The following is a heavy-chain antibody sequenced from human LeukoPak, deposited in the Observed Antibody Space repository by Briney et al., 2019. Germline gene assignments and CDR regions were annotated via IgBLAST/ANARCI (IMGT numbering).Heavy chain of an antibody. V-gene: IGHV1-2*02. CDR2: INPNSGGT. D-gene: IGHD2-21*02. CDR1: GYTFTGYY. CDR3: VRDSLRAPENKTWAGRVTENWFDP. J-gene: IGHJ5*02. Sequence: PRASVKVSCKASGYTFTGYYMHWVRQAPGQGLEWMGWINPNSGGTNYAQKFQGRVTMTRDTSISTAYMELSRLRSDDTAVYYCVRDSLRAPENKTWAGRVTENWFDPWGQGTLVTVSS.